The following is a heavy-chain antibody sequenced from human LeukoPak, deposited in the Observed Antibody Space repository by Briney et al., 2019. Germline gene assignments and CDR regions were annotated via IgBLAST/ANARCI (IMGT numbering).Heavy chain of an antibody. CDR1: GFTFSRYW. CDR2: TNSDGSLP. J-gene: IGHJ5*02. V-gene: IGHV3-74*01. Sequence: GGCLRLSCAASGFTFSRYWMHWVRQAPGKGLVWVSRTNSDGSLPSYADSVKGRFTISRDNAKNTLYLQMNSLGVEDTAIYYCARGLPGYSNTWNDHWGQGTLVTVSS. D-gene: IGHD6-13*01. CDR3: ARGLPGYSNTWNDH.